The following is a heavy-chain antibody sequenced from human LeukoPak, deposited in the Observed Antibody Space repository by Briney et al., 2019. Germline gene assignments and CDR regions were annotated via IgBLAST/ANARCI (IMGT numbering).Heavy chain of an antibody. V-gene: IGHV4-34*08. CDR3: AVLNSSGYCCYFDY. J-gene: IGHJ4*02. Sequence: GSLRLSCAASGFTFSSYAMSWIRQPPGKGLEWIGEINHSGSTNYNPSLKGRVTISVDTSKNQFSLKLSSVTAADTAVYYCAVLNSSGYCCYFDYWGQGTLVTVSS. D-gene: IGHD3-22*01. CDR1: GFTFSSYA. CDR2: INHSGST.